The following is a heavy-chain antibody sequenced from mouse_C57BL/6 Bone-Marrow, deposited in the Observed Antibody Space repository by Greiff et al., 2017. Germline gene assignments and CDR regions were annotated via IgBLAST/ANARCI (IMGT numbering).Heavy chain of an antibody. D-gene: IGHD4-1*01. J-gene: IGHJ3*01. Sequence: QVQLQESGPGLVPPSQSLSITCTVSGFSLTSYGVHWVRQSPGKGLEWLGVIWGGGSTDYNSAFISRLSISKDNSKSQVFFKMNSLQADDTAIYYCARRGAGTKGLAYWGQGTLVTVSA. CDR2: IWGGGST. CDR3: ARRGAGTKGLAY. CDR1: GFSLTSYG. V-gene: IGHV2-2*01.